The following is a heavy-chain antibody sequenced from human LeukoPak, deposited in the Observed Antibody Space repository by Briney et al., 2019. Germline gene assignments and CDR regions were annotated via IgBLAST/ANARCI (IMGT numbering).Heavy chain of an antibody. D-gene: IGHD2-21*02. CDR2: IYYSGST. V-gene: IGHV4-34*01. CDR3: AREGRRDLSDS. CDR1: GGSFSGYS. J-gene: IGHJ4*02. Sequence: PSETLSLTCAVYGGSFSGYSWTWIRQPPGEGLEWIGSIYYSGSTYYNPSLKSRVTISVDTSKNQFSLKVTSVTAADTAIYYCAREGRRDLSDSWGQGTLVTVSS.